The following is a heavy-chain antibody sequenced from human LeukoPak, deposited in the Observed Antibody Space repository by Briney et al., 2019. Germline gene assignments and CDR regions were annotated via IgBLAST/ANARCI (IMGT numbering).Heavy chain of an antibody. CDR1: GDSVSSNSAA. CDR2: TYYRSKWYN. V-gene: IGHV6-1*01. Sequence: SQTLSLTCAISGDSVSSNSAAWNWIRQSPSRGLEWLGRTYYRSKWYNDYAVSVKSRITINPDTSKNQFSLQLNSVTAADTAVYYCARRIGYDSSGYFATYFDHWGQGALVTVSS. CDR3: ARRIGYDSSGYFATYFDH. J-gene: IGHJ4*02. D-gene: IGHD3-22*01.